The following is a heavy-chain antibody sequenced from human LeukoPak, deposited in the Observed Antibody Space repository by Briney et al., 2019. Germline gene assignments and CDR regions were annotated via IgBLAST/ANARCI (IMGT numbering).Heavy chain of an antibody. CDR3: ARGGLYHYSGTSGDY. CDR1: GFTFSSYG. J-gene: IGHJ4*02. D-gene: IGHD1-26*01. Sequence: GGSLRLSCAASGFTFSSYGMHWVRQAPGKGLEWVAVISYDGPNKYYADSVKGRFTISRDNSKSRLYLQMNSLRAEDTAVYYCARGGLYHYSGTSGDYWGQGTLVTVSS. CDR2: ISYDGPNK. V-gene: IGHV3-30*03.